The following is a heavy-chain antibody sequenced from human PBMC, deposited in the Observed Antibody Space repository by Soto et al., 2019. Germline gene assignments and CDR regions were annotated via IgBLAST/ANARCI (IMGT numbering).Heavy chain of an antibody. J-gene: IGHJ3*01. V-gene: IGHV3-23*01. CDR3: AKLMFGVGATSAYDF. Sequence: GGSLRLSCEASAFTFTSYSMTWVRQAPGKGLEWVSVISGSGGSMWYADSVKGRFSISRDNSKNTLYLQMNSLRADDTALYYCAKLMFGVGATSAYDFSGPGPMVTV. CDR1: AFTFTSYS. D-gene: IGHD1-26*01. CDR2: ISGSGGSM.